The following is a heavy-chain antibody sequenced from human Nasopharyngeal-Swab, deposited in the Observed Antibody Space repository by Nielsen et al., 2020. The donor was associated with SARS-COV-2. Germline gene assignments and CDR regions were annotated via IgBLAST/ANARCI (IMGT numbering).Heavy chain of an antibody. CDR3: AKAIQYPLLVDY. CDR2: ISGDGGST. V-gene: IGHV3-43*02. Sequence: GESLNISFAASGFTFDDYAMHWVRQAPGKGLEWVSLISGDGGSTYYADSVRGRFTISRDNSKNSLYLQMNSLRTEDTALYYCAKAIQYPLLVDYWGQGTLVTVSS. D-gene: IGHD2-2*01. J-gene: IGHJ4*02. CDR1: GFTFDDYA.